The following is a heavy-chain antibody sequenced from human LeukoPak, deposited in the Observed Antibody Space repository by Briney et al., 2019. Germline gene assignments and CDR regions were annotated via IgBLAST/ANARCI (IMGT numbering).Heavy chain of an antibody. J-gene: IGHJ4*02. V-gene: IGHV3-49*04. CDR3: TRGNHYYDSSGYSY. D-gene: IGHD3-22*01. Sequence: GRSLRLSCTASGFTFGDYAMSWVRQAPGKGLEWVGFIRSKAYGGTTEYAASVKGRFTISRDDSKSIAHLQMNSLKTEDTAVYYCTRGNHYYDSSGYSYWGQGTLVTVSS. CDR1: GFTFGDYA. CDR2: IRSKAYGGTT.